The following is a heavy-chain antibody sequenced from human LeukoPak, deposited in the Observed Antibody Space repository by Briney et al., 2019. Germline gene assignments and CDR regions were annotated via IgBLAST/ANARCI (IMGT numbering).Heavy chain of an antibody. CDR1: GGSLSGYF. Sequence: SETLSLTCGVYGGSLSGYFWSWIRQPPGKGLEWIGEINDSGRTNYNPSLKSRVTISVDTSKNQFSLKLSSVTAADTAVYYCARARFVVVAAQTRGKFDYWGQGTLVTVSS. D-gene: IGHD2-15*01. J-gene: IGHJ4*02. CDR2: INDSGRT. V-gene: IGHV4-34*01. CDR3: ARARFVVVAAQTRGKFDY.